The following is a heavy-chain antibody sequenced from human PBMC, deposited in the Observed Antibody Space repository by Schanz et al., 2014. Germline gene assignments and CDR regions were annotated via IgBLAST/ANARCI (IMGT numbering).Heavy chain of an antibody. D-gene: IGHD6-19*01. V-gene: IGHV3-30*04. J-gene: IGHJ3*02. CDR1: GFNFSTYA. CDR2: ISYDGINK. Sequence: QVHLVESGGGVVQPGGSLRLSCAASGFNFSTYALHWVRQAPGKGLGWVAVISYDGINKYYADSVKGRFTISRGNSKNTLYLEMNSLRPDDTAVYFCATDYSGGGCHIWGQGTMVTVSS. CDR3: ATDYSGGGCHI.